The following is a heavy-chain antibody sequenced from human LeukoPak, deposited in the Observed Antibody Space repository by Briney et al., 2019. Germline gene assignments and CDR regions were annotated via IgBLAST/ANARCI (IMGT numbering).Heavy chain of an antibody. CDR1: GSTFSDHY. Sequence: GSPRLSCAASGSTFSDHYMDWVRQAPGKGLEWVGRTTNKANSYSTQYAASVKGRFTISRDDSKNSLYLQMNSLKTEDTAVYFCTRVRLVTRSLDYWGQGTVVTVSS. CDR3: TRVRLVTRSLDY. J-gene: IGHJ4*02. V-gene: IGHV3-72*01. D-gene: IGHD2-21*02. CDR2: TTNKANSYST.